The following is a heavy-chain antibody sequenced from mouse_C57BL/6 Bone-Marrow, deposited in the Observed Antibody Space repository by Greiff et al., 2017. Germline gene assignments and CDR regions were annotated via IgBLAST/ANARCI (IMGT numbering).Heavy chain of an antibody. Sequence: VHLVESGPELVKPGASVKLSCKASGYTFTSYDINWVKQRPGQGLEWIGWIYPRDGSTKYNEKFKGKATLTVDTSSSTAYMELHSLTSEDSAVYFCARAGGYDGFAYWGQGTLVTVSA. J-gene: IGHJ3*01. CDR2: IYPRDGST. D-gene: IGHD2-2*01. CDR1: GYTFTSYD. V-gene: IGHV1-85*01. CDR3: ARAGGYDGFAY.